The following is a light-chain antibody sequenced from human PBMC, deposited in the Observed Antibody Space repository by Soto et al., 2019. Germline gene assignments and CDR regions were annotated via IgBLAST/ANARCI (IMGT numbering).Light chain of an antibody. V-gene: IGLV2-8*01. CDR2: EVS. CDR3: SSYAGSDRGV. Sequence: QSALTQPASVSGSPGQSITISCIGTNTDVGGYDRVSWYQHHPGKAPRLMIYEVSKRPSGVPDRFSGSKSGNTASLTVSGLQAEDEADYYCSSYAGSDRGVFGGGTKLTVL. CDR1: NTDVGGYDR. J-gene: IGLJ3*02.